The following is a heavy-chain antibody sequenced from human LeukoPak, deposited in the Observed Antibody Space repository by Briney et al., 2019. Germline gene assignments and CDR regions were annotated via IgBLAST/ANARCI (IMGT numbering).Heavy chain of an antibody. CDR3: ARETGLVIPADIRGRLAGDAFDI. V-gene: IGHV1-2*02. Sequence: ASVKVSCKASGYTFTGYCMHWVRQAPGQGLEWMGWINPNSGGTNYAQKFQGRVTMTRDTSISTAYMELSRLRSYDKAGYYCARETGLVIPADIRGRLAGDAFDICGQGTMTTVSS. D-gene: IGHD2-2*02. J-gene: IGHJ3*02. CDR2: INPNSGGT. CDR1: GYTFTGYC.